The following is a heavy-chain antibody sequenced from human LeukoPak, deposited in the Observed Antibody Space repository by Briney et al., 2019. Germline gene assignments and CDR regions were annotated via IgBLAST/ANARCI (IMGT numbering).Heavy chain of an antibody. CDR3: ARLHWPRSSQLSGGGYYYYYMDV. D-gene: IGHD3-10*01. J-gene: IGHJ6*03. CDR1: GGSISSYY. V-gene: IGHV4-4*09. CDR2: IYTSGST. Sequence: SSETLSLTCTVSGGSISSYYWSWIRQPPGKGLEWIGYIYTSGSTNYNPSLKSRVTISVDTSKNQFSLKLSSVTAADTAVYYCARLHWPRSSQLSGGGYYYYYMDVWGKGTTVTVSS.